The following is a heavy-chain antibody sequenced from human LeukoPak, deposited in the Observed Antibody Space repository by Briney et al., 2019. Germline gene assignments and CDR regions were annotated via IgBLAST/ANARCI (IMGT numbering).Heavy chain of an antibody. V-gene: IGHV1-69*04. J-gene: IGHJ6*03. CDR2: IIPILGIA. Sequence: ASVKASCKASGGTFSSYAISWVRQAPGQGLEWMGRIIPILGIANYAQKFQGRVTITADKSTSTAYMELSSLRSEDTAVYYCATDRGCSSTSCSYYYMDVWGKGTTVTVSS. D-gene: IGHD2-2*01. CDR1: GGTFSSYA. CDR3: ATDRGCSSTSCSYYYMDV.